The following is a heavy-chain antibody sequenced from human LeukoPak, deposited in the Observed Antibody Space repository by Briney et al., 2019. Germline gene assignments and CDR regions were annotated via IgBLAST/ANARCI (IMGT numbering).Heavy chain of an antibody. CDR2: IYTSGST. CDR1: GGSISRGSYY. Sequence: KSSQTLSLTCTVSGGSISRGSYYWSWIRQPAGKGLEWIGRIYTSGSTNYNPSLKSRVTISVDTSKNQFSLKLSSVTAADTAVYYCARFFRTVWELPYYWGPGTLVTVSS. D-gene: IGHD1-26*01. CDR3: ARFFRTVWELPYY. J-gene: IGHJ4*02. V-gene: IGHV4-61*02.